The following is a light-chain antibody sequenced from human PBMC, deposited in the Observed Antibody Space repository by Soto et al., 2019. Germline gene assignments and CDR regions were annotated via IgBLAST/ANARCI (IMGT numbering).Light chain of an antibody. V-gene: IGKV3-20*01. CDR2: GAS. Sequence: EIVLTQSPGTLSLSPGERATLSCRASQSVSSSYLAWYQQKPGQAPRLLIYGASSRATGIPDRFSGSGSGTDFTLTISRLEPEDFXVYYCQQYGSSPPTFGPGTKVDIK. CDR3: QQYGSSPPT. CDR1: QSVSSSY. J-gene: IGKJ3*01.